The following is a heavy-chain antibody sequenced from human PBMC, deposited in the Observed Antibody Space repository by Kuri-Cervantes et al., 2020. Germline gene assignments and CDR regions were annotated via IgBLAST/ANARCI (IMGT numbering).Heavy chain of an antibody. CDR1: GFTFSSYW. J-gene: IGHJ4*02. CDR2: INSDGSST. Sequence: GESLKISCAASGFTFSSYWMHRVRQAPGKGLVWVSRINSDGSSTSYADSVKGRFTISRDNAKNTLYLQMNSLRAEDTAVYYCVVIAVADKTDYWGQGTLVTVSS. D-gene: IGHD6-19*01. CDR3: VVIAVADKTDY. V-gene: IGHV3-74*01.